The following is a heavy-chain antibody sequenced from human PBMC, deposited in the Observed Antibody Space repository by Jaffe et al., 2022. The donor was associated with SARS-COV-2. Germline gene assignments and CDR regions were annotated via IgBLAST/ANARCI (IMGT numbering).Heavy chain of an antibody. J-gene: IGHJ4*02. D-gene: IGHD5-18*01. CDR2: IYYSGST. CDR1: GGSVSSGSYY. V-gene: IGHV4-61*01. CDR3: ARAPGRDTADY. Sequence: QVQLQESGPGLVKPSETLSLTCTVSGGSVSSGSYYWSWIRQPPGKGLEWIGYIYYSGSTNYNPSLKSRVTISVDTSKNQFSLKLSSVTAADTAVYYCARAPGRDTADYWGQGTLVTVSS.